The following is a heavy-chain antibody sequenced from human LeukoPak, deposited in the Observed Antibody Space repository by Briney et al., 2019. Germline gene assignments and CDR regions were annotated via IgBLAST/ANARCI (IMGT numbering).Heavy chain of an antibody. Sequence: GDSLKISCQAFGYSFTTYWIGWVRQMPGKGLECMGIIYPGDSDVRYSPSFQGQVTISADKSISTAYLQWSSLKASDTAMYYCARIPSFDFWSGPLFYYFDYWGQGTLVTVSS. CDR3: ARIPSFDFWSGPLFYYFDY. D-gene: IGHD3-3*01. CDR2: IYPGDSDV. CDR1: GYSFTTYW. V-gene: IGHV5-51*01. J-gene: IGHJ4*02.